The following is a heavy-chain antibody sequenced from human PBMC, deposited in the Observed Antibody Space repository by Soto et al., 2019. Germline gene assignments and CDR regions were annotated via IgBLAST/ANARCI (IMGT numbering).Heavy chain of an antibody. D-gene: IGHD3-10*01. Sequence: QVQLVESGGGVVQPGRSLRLSCAASGFTFSSYGMHWVRQAPGKGLEWVAVIWYDGSNKYYADSVKGRFTISRDNSRNTLYLQINSMRAEDTAVYYCAAGHGSGGAAYWGRGALVTVSS. J-gene: IGHJ4*02. CDR1: GFTFSSYG. CDR3: AAGHGSGGAAY. V-gene: IGHV3-33*01. CDR2: IWYDGSNK.